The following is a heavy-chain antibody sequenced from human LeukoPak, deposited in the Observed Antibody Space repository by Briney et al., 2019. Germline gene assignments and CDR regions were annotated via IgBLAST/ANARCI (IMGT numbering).Heavy chain of an antibody. J-gene: IGHJ4*02. V-gene: IGHV3-21*01. CDR1: GFIFSHYT. D-gene: IGHD6-19*01. CDR2: INGSGDAT. Sequence: GGSLRLSCAGSGFIFSHYTMTWVRQAPGKGLEWVSSINGSGDATKYADSVKGRFTISRDNAKNSLYLQMNSLRAEDTAVYYCARDLGGSGWWDYWGQGTLVTVSS. CDR3: ARDLGGSGWWDY.